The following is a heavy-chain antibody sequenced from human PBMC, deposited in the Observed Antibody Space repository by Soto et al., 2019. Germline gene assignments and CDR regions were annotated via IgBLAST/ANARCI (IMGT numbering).Heavy chain of an antibody. CDR2: ISGYNGNT. J-gene: IGHJ4*02. D-gene: IGHD3-10*01. V-gene: IGHV1-18*01. CDR1: GYNFASYG. Sequence: QVQLVQSGAEVKKPGASVKVSCKTSGYNFASYGISWVRQAPGHGLEWMGWISGYNGNTNYAQKLQGRLTMTTDTSTTTAYMELRSLRSDDTAVYYCAREGSRFKYSITYYGSDYWGQGALVTVSS. CDR3: AREGSRFKYSITYYGSDY.